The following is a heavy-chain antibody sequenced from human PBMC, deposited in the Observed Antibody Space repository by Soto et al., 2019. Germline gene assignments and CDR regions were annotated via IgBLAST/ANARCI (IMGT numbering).Heavy chain of an antibody. V-gene: IGHV1-46*03. D-gene: IGHD3-10*01. Sequence: ASVKVSCKASGYTFTSYYMHWVRQAPGQGLEWMGIINPSGGSTSYAQKFQGRVTMTRDTSTSTVYMELSSLRSEDTAVYYCASVVVGSRVRFGEFLFDYWGQGTLVTVSS. CDR2: INPSGGST. CDR1: GYTFTSYY. J-gene: IGHJ4*02. CDR3: ASVVVGSRVRFGEFLFDY.